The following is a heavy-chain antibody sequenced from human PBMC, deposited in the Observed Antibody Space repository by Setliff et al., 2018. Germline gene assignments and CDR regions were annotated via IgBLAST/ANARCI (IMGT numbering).Heavy chain of an antibody. CDR3: ARGYSYGYGDAFDI. Sequence: GGSLRLSCAGSGFSFSNYAMSWVRQAPGMGLDWVSSFRGGGGPTYYADSVKGRFTISRDNSKNTLYLQMNSLRAEDTAVYYCARGYSYGYGDAFDIWGQGTMVTVSS. CDR1: GFSFSNYA. J-gene: IGHJ3*02. V-gene: IGHV3-23*01. CDR2: FRGGGGPT. D-gene: IGHD5-18*01.